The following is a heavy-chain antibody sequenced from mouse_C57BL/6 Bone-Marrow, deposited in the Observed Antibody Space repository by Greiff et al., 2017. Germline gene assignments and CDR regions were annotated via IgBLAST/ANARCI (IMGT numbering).Heavy chain of an antibody. Sequence: EVKVVESGGGLVKPGGSLKLSCAASGFTFSSYAMSWVRQTPEKRLEWVATISDGGSYTYYPDNVKGRFTISRDNAKNNLYLQMSHLKSEDTAMYYCARSPLGRPWFAYWGQGTLVTVSA. CDR1: GFTFSSYA. V-gene: IGHV5-4*03. D-gene: IGHD3-1*01. J-gene: IGHJ3*01. CDR3: ARSPLGRPWFAY. CDR2: ISDGGSYT.